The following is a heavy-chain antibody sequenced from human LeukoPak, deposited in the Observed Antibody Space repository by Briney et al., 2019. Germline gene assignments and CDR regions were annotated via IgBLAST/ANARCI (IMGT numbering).Heavy chain of an antibody. CDR1: GDSFNNYY. CDR3: ARDFGETALPNWFDP. J-gene: IGHJ5*02. V-gene: IGHV4-38-2*02. Sequence: SETLSLTCTASGDSFNNYYWHWIRQPPGKGLEWIGSISHSDSAYYNPSLKSRVTISVDTSKNQFSLRLTSVTAADTAVYYCARDFGETALPNWFDPWGQGTLVTVSS. CDR2: ISHSDSA. D-gene: IGHD3-16*01.